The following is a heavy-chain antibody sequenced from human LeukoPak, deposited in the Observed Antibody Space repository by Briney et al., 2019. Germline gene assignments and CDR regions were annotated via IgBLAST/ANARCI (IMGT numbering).Heavy chain of an antibody. CDR2: FYSPGST. CDR3: ASARESCIGSTCYEYFHH. Sequence: PGGSLRLSCAASGFTFSNYAMSWVRQAPGRGLEWVSVFYSPGSTYYADSVHGRFTISRDNSLNTLFLQMNSLRVEDTAVYYCASARESCIGSTCYEYFHHWGQGTPLTVSS. V-gene: IGHV3-23*03. D-gene: IGHD2-2*01. CDR1: GFTFSNYA. J-gene: IGHJ1*01.